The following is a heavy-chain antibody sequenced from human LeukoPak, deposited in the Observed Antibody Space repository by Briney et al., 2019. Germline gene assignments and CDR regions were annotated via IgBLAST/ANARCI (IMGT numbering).Heavy chain of an antibody. Sequence: ETLSLTCTVSGGSISSSSYYWGWIRQPPGKGLEWVANIREDGSEKYYVDSVKGRFTISRDNAKNSLYLQMNSLRAEDTAVYYCARDIDYWGQGTLVTVSS. J-gene: IGHJ4*02. CDR3: ARDIDY. V-gene: IGHV3-7*01. CDR1: GGSISSSSYY. CDR2: IREDGSEK.